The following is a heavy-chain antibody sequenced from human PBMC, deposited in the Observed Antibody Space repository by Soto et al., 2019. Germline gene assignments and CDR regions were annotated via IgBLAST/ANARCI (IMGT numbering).Heavy chain of an antibody. CDR2: IWSDGSNE. V-gene: IGHV3-33*01. CDR3: ARERTFGDNEHNYMDV. J-gene: IGHJ6*03. D-gene: IGHD3-10*01. Sequence: QVQLVESGGGVVQPGRSLRLSCAASEFTFSRHGMHWVRQAPGKGLQWVGVIWSDGSNEVYADSVKGRFIISRDNSKNILYLQMNSLRDEDTAVYYCARERTFGDNEHNYMDVWGTGITVTVSS. CDR1: EFTFSRHG.